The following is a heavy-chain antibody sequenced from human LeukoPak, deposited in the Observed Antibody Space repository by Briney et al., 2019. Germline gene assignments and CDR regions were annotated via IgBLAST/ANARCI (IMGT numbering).Heavy chain of an antibody. CDR1: GFTFSHYN. J-gene: IGHJ6*03. Sequence: PGGSLRLSCAASGFTFSHYNMNWVRQAPGKGLEWVSSITSDSSYIYYADPVKGRFTISRDTAQNSLYLQMNSLRAEDTAVYYCARDPYSFDCTRTLCYGDSYYYYMDVWGKGTTVTVSS. CDR3: ARDPYSFDCTRTLCYGDSYYYYMDV. CDR2: ITSDSSYI. D-gene: IGHD2-2*01. V-gene: IGHV3-21*01.